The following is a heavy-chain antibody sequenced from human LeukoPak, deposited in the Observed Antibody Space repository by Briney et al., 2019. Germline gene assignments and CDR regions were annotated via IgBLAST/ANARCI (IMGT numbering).Heavy chain of an antibody. J-gene: IGHJ4*02. V-gene: IGHV3-23*01. CDR2: ISGSGGST. D-gene: IGHD5-18*01. CDR3: AKDRDSYGYVTSFDY. Sequence: PGGSLRLSCAASVFTFSSYAMSWVRQAPGKGLEWVSAISGSGGSTYYADSVKGRFTISRDNSKNTLYLQMNSLRAEDTAVYYCAKDRDSYGYVTSFDYWGQGTLVTVSS. CDR1: VFTFSSYA.